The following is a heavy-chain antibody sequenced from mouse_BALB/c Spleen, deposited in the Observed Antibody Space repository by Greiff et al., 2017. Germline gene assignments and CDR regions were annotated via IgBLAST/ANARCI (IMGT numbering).Heavy chain of an antibody. D-gene: IGHD1-1*02. CDR3: ARGAFGSFFDK. V-gene: IGHV5-4*02. CDR2: ISDGGSYT. Sequence: EVKLVASGGGLVKPGGSLKLSCAASGFTFCDYYMYWVRQTPEKRLEWVATISDGGSYTYYPDSVKGRVTISRDNTKNNLYRQMSSLGTKDTAMCSCARGAFGSFFDKWSEDTTRTVSS. CDR1: GFTFCDYY. J-gene: IGHJ2*01.